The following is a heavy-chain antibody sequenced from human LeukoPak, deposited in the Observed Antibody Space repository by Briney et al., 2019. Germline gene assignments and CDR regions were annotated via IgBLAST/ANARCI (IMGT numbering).Heavy chain of an antibody. V-gene: IGHV3-48*03. Sequence: GGSLRLSCAASGFTFSNYEMNWVRQAPGKGLEWVSYISDSGNTIYYADSVKGRFTISRDNAKSSLYLQMNSLRAEDTAVYLCARDQTGNIDYWGQGTLVTVSS. J-gene: IGHJ4*02. CDR2: ISDSGNTI. CDR1: GFTFSNYE. CDR3: ARDQTGNIDY.